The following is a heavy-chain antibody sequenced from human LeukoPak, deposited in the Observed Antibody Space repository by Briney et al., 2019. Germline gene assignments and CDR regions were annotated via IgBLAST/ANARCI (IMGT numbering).Heavy chain of an antibody. V-gene: IGHV3-48*01. J-gene: IGHJ4*02. Sequence: PGGSLRLSCAASGFIFSDYSMNWVRQAPGKGLGWISYISSSSNTIYYADSVKGRFTISRDNAKNALYLQMNSLRAEDTAVYYCARGLHLPDYLSPYWGQGTLVTVSS. CDR3: ARGLHLPDYLSPY. CDR1: GFIFSDYS. CDR2: ISSSSNTI. D-gene: IGHD4-11*01.